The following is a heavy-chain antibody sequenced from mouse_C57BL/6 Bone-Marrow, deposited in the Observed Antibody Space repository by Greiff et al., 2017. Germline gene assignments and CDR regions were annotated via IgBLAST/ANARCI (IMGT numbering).Heavy chain of an antibody. D-gene: IGHD1-1*01. CDR1: GYTFTSYW. V-gene: IGHV1-64*01. CDR3: ARPLYGSSYGRDFDV. CDR2: IHPTSGST. J-gene: IGHJ1*03. Sequence: QVQLQQPGAELVKPGASVKLSCKASGYTFTSYWMHWVKQRPGQGLEWIGMIHPTSGSTNYNEKFKSKATLTVDKSSSTAYMQLSSLTSEDSAVYYGARPLYGSSYGRDFDVWGTGTTVTVAS.